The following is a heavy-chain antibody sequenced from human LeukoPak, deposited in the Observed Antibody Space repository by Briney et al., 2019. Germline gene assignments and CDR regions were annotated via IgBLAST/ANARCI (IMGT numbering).Heavy chain of an antibody. CDR1: GGSINNSSSDY. D-gene: IGHD3-3*01. J-gene: IGHJ3*01. V-gene: IGHV4-39*01. CDR3: ARHLEYTTSGKAFDV. CDR2: IYYTGST. Sequence: PSETLSLTCTVSGGSINNSSSDYWAWIRQPPGNGLEWIGNIYYTGSTYYTSSLKSRVTMSVDTSKNVFSLTLKSLTSADTAVYYCARHLEYTTSGKAFDVWGQGTLVSVSS.